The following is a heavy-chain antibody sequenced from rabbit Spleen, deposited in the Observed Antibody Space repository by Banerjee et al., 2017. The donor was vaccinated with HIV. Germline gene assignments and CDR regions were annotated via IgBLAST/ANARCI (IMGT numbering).Heavy chain of an antibody. D-gene: IGHD8-1*01. CDR2: IDPVFGIT. J-gene: IGHJ3*01. CDR1: GFDFSSSY. Sequence: QLKETGGGLVQPGGSLTLSCKASGFDFSSSYMNWVRQAPGKGLEWIGYIDPVFGITYYANWVNGRFSISRENAQNTVFLQMTSLTAADTATYFCARDGAGGSHFALWGQGTLVTVS. CDR3: ARDGAGGSHFAL. V-gene: IGHV1S7*01.